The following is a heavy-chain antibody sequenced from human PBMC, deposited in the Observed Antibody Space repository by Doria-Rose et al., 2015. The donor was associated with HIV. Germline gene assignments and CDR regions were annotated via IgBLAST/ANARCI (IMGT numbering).Heavy chain of an antibody. CDR3: ARIKSSRWYHKYYFDF. Sequence: QVTLKESGPGLVKPTETLTLTCTVSGVSLSSPGMGVSWIRQPPGKALEWLANSFSDDERSYQTSLKSRLTISRGTSKSQVVLTMTDMDPVDTATYYCARIKSSRWYHKYYFDFWGQGTLVIVSA. CDR2: SFSDDER. D-gene: IGHD6-13*01. V-gene: IGHV2-26*01. J-gene: IGHJ4*02. CDR1: GVSLSSPGMG.